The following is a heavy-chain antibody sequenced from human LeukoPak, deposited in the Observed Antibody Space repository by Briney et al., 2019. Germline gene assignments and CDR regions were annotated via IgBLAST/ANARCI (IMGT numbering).Heavy chain of an antibody. Sequence: GGSLRLSCAASGFTFSSYWMHWVRQAPGKGLVWVSRINSDGSSTSYADSVKGRFTISRDNAKNTLYLQMNSLRAEDTAVYYCARVDSYGYSGTYYYYGMDVWGQGTTVTVSS. V-gene: IGHV3-74*01. CDR1: GFTFSSYW. D-gene: IGHD5-18*01. CDR3: ARVDSYGYSGTYYYYGMDV. J-gene: IGHJ6*02. CDR2: INSDGSST.